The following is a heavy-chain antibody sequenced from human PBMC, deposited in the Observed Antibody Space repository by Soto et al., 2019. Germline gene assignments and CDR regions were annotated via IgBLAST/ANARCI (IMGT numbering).Heavy chain of an antibody. V-gene: IGHV3-66*01. CDR1: GFTVSSKY. CDR3: ARDDVLCDSGSCYGVPIDV. D-gene: IGHD2-15*01. J-gene: IGHJ6*03. CDR2: IQSGGTT. Sequence: PGGSLRLSCAASGFTVSSKYMSWVRQAPGKGLEWVSLIQSGGTTYYADSVKGRFTISRDSSENTLHLQMDSLRAEDTAVYYCARDDVLCDSGSCYGVPIDVWGKGTTVTVSS.